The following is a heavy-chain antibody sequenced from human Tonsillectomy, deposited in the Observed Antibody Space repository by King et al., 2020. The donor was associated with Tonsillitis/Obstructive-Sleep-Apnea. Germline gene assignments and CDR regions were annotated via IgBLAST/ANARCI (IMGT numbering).Heavy chain of an antibody. CDR3: AREGYDSSGYYYYFDY. V-gene: IGHV3-53*04. CDR1: GFTVSSNY. CDR2: IYSGGST. D-gene: IGHD3-22*01. J-gene: IGHJ4*02. Sequence: VQLVESVGGLVQPGGSLRLSCAASGFTVSSNYMSWVRQAPGTGLEWVSVIYSGGSTYYADSVKGRFTISRHNSKNTLYLQMNSLRAEDTAVYYCAREGYDSSGYYYYFDYWGQGTLVTVSS.